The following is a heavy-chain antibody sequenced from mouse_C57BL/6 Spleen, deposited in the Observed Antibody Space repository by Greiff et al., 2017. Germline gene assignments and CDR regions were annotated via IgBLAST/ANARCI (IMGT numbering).Heavy chain of an antibody. CDR2: IDPSDSYT. Sequence: QVQLQQPGAELVMPGASVKLSCKASGYTFTSYWMHWVKQRPGQGLEWIGEIDPSDSYTNYNQKFKSKSTLTVDKSSSTAYMQLSSLTSEDSAVYYCARPYGSSYSWFAYWGQGTLVTVSA. V-gene: IGHV1-69*01. CDR1: GYTFTSYW. CDR3: ARPYGSSYSWFAY. D-gene: IGHD1-1*01. J-gene: IGHJ3*01.